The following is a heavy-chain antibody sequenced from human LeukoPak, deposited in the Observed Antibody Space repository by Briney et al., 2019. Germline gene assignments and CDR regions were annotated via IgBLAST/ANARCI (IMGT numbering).Heavy chain of an antibody. D-gene: IGHD5-18*01. Sequence: SVKVSCKASGGAXSSXXXSXXRXXXGXGXXWXGGXXPIFXXXNYAQKLQGRVTMTTDTSTSTAYMELRSLRSDDTAVYYCARSRRWPNPNFFGYFKQYYFDYWGQGTLVTVS. CDR3: ARSRRWPNPNFFGYFKQYYFDY. CDR1: GGAXSSXX. V-gene: IGHV1-69*05. J-gene: IGHJ4*02. CDR2: XXPIFXXX.